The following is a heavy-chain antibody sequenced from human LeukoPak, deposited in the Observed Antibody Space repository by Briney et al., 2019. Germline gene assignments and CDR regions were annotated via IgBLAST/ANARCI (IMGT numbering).Heavy chain of an antibody. CDR3: ARGSGYSH. J-gene: IGHJ4*02. Sequence: GGSLRLSCAASGFTFSSYGMSWVRQAPGKGLEWVSAISGSGGITYYADSVKGRFTISRDNSENTVYLQMNSVRAEDTAVYYCARGSGYSHWGQGTLVTVSS. D-gene: IGHD3-3*01. CDR1: GFTFSSYG. CDR2: ISGSGGIT. V-gene: IGHV3-23*01.